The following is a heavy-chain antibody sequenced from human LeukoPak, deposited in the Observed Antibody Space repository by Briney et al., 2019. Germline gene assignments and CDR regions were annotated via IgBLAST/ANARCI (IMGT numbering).Heavy chain of an antibody. CDR1: GFTFSSYA. J-gene: IGHJ4*02. V-gene: IGHV3-23*01. CDR3: AKHQCELLTGAGVDY. Sequence: GGSLRLSCAASGFTFSSYAMSWVRQAPGKGLEWVSSISGSGGTTYFADSVKGRFTISRDNSKNTLYLQVNGLRAEDTAVYYCAKHQCELLTGAGVDYWGQGTLVTVSS. CDR2: ISGSGGTT. D-gene: IGHD1-26*01.